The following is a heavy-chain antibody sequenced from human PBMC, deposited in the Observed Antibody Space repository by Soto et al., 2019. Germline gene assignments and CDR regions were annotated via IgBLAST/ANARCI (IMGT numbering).Heavy chain of an antibody. CDR3: GGYISGYRYYYGMDV. D-gene: IGHD6-19*01. Sequence: PGGSLRLSCAASGFTFSSYAMSWVRQVPGKGLEWVSAISGGGGTTFYADSVKGRFTISRDNSRNTVYLEMNGLRAEDTAVYYCGGYISGYRYYYGMDVWGQGTTVTVSS. CDR2: ISGGGGTT. CDR1: GFTFSSYA. J-gene: IGHJ6*02. V-gene: IGHV3-23*01.